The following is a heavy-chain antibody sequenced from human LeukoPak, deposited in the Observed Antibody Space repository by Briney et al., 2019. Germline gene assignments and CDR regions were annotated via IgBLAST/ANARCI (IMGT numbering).Heavy chain of an antibody. CDR3: ARALRYCSGGNCYSGGLGYMDV. J-gene: IGHJ6*03. Sequence: PGRSLRLSCAASGFTFSSYAMHWVRQAPGKGLEWVAVISYDGSNKYYADSVKGRFTISRDNAKNSLFLQMNSLRAEDTAVYYCARALRYCSGGNCYSGGLGYMDVWGKGTTVTISS. D-gene: IGHD2-15*01. CDR1: GFTFSSYA. V-gene: IGHV3-30*04. CDR2: ISYDGSNK.